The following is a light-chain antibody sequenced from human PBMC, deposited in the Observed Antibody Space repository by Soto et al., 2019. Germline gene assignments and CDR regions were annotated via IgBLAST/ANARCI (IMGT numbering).Light chain of an antibody. J-gene: IGKJ3*01. CDR1: QSVRSN. Sequence: EIVMTQSPATLSVSPGERATLSCRASQSVRSNLAWYQQKPGQAPRLVIYGASTRATGIPARFSGSASGTEFTLTISSLQSEDSAVYYCQQYNNWPPITFGPGTKVDIK. CDR3: QQYNNWPPIT. CDR2: GAS. V-gene: IGKV3-15*01.